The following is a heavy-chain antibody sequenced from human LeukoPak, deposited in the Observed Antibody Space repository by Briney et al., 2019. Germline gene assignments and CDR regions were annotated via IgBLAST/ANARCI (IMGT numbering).Heavy chain of an antibody. CDR2: ISASGGGT. J-gene: IGHJ4*02. CDR3: AKDLRSSSWYAAY. D-gene: IGHD6-13*01. CDR1: GFTFSSYA. V-gene: IGHV3-23*01. Sequence: GGSLRLSCAVSGFTFSSYAMNWVRQAPGKGLEWVPSISASGGGTYYADSVKGRFTISRDNSKNTLYLEMNSLRAEDTAVYYCAKDLRSSSWYAAYWGQGTLLTVSS.